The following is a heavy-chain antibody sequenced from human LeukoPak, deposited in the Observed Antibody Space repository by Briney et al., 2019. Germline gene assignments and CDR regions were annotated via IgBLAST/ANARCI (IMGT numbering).Heavy chain of an antibody. D-gene: IGHD3-3*01. CDR2: ISGSGGST. V-gene: IGHV3-23*01. CDR3: AKANDFWSGYFDY. Sequence: GGSLRLSCAASGFTFSSYAMSWVRQAPGKGLEWVSAISGSGGSTYYADSEKGRFTISRDNSKDTLYLQMNSLRAEDTAVYYCAKANDFWSGYFDYWGQGTLVTVSS. J-gene: IGHJ4*02. CDR1: GFTFSSYA.